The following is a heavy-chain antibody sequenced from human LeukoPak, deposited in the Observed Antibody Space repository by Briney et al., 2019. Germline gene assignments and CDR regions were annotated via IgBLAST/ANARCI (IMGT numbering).Heavy chain of an antibody. D-gene: IGHD3-22*01. CDR1: SGSISSSSYY. CDR3: ARDYYDSSGYYGNLGK. J-gene: IGHJ4*02. V-gene: IGHV4-39*07. Sequence: SETLSLTCTVSSGSISSSSYYWGWIRQPPGKGLEWIGSIYYSGSTYYNPSLKSRVTISVDTSKNQFSLKLSSVTAADTAVYYCARDYYDSSGYYGNLGKWGQGTLVTVSS. CDR2: IYYSGST.